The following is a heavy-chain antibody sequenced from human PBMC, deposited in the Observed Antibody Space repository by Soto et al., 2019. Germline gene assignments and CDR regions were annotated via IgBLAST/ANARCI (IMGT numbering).Heavy chain of an antibody. V-gene: IGHV4-39*07. CDR1: GGSISSSSYY. CDR3: ARGSSRWDY. Sequence: SETLSLTCTVSGGSISSSSYYWGWIRQPPGKGLEWIGSIYYSGSTYYNPSLKSRVTISVDTSKNQFSLRLSSVTAADTAMYYCARGSSRWDYWGQGTRVTVS. CDR2: IYYSGST. D-gene: IGHD6-13*01. J-gene: IGHJ4*02.